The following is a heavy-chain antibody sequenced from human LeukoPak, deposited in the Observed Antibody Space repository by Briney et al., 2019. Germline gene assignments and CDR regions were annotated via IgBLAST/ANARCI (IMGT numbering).Heavy chain of an antibody. CDR3: AREVRYSSGLYYFDY. CDR1: GFTFSSYS. J-gene: IGHJ4*02. V-gene: IGHV3-21*01. D-gene: IGHD6-19*01. Sequence: GGSLRLSCAATGFTFSSYSMNWVRQAPGKGLEWVPSISSSSSYIYYADSVKGRITISRDNAKNSLYLQMNSLRAEDTAVYYCAREVRYSSGLYYFDYWGQGTLVSVSS. CDR2: ISSSSSYI.